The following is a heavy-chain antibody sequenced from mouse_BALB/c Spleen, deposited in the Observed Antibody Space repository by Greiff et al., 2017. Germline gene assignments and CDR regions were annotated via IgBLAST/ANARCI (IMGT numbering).Heavy chain of an antibody. CDR3: ARGWFAY. J-gene: IGHJ3*01. CDR1: GYSFTSYW. V-gene: IGHV1-5*01. CDR2: IYPGNSDT. Sequence: VQLQQSGTVLARPGASVKMSCKASGYSFTSYWMHWVKQRPGQGLEWIGAIYPGNSDTSYNQKFKGKAKLTAVTSASTAYMHLNSLTSEDSAVYYCARGWFAYWGQGTLVTVSA.